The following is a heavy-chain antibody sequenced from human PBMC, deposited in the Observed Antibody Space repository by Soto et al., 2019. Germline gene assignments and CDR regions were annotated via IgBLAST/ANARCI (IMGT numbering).Heavy chain of an antibody. CDR1: GGSISSYY. J-gene: IGHJ4*02. D-gene: IGHD6-6*01. CDR3: ARVIAARRAGFFDY. CDR2: IYYSGST. Sequence: KQSQTLSLTCTVSGGSISSYYWSWIRQPPGKGLEWIGYIYYSGSTNYNPSLKSRVTISVDTSKNQFSLKLSSVTAADTAVYYCARVIAARRAGFFDYWGQGTLVTVSS. V-gene: IGHV4-59*01.